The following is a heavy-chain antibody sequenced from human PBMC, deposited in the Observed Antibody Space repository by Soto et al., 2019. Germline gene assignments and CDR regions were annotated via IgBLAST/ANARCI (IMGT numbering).Heavy chain of an antibody. CDR3: ARADPAYYYYDMDV. V-gene: IGHV4-59*01. J-gene: IGHJ6*02. Sequence: SETLSLTCTVSGGSISSYYWSWIRQPPGKGLEWIGYIYYSGSTNYNPSLKSRVTISVDTSKNQFSLKLSSVTAADTAGYYCARADPAYYYYDMDVWGQGTTVTVSS. CDR2: IYYSGST. CDR1: GGSISSYY.